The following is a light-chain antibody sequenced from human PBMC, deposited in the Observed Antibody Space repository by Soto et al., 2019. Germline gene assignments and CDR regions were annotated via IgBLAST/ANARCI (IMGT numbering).Light chain of an antibody. CDR2: RDK. Sequence: SSELTQSLSVSVAQGQTARITCGGTNIGSKILHWYQQRPGQAPVVVIYRDKYRPSVIPERFSGSNSGNTATLTITRAQAGDEADYFCQVWDTNTGIFGGGTKLTVL. V-gene: IGLV3-9*01. J-gene: IGLJ2*01. CDR3: QVWDTNTGI. CDR1: NIGSKI.